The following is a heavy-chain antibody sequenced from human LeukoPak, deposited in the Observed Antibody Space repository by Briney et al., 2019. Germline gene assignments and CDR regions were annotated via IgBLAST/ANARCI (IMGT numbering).Heavy chain of an antibody. D-gene: IGHD2-2*02. J-gene: IGHJ5*02. V-gene: IGHV3-7*01. Sequence: GGSLRLSCAASGFNFGTHWMSWVRQAPGKGLEWVANINQDGSEKYYVDSVKGRFTISRDNAKNLLYLQMSSLRDKDTAVYYCNTESHHWGQGTLVTVSS. CDR2: INQDGSEK. CDR3: NTESHH. CDR1: GFNFGTHW.